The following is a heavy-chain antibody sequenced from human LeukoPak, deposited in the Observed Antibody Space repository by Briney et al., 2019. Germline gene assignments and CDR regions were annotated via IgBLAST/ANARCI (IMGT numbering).Heavy chain of an antibody. CDR2: IWYDGSNK. D-gene: IGHD3-3*01. CDR1: GFTFSSYG. CDR3: AGGPFFDYALDV. Sequence: GGSLRLSCAASGFTFSSYGMHWVRQAPGKGLEWVAVIWYDGSNKYYADSVKGRFTISRDNSKNTLYLQMNSLRAEDTAVYYCAGGPFFDYALDVWGQGTTVTVSS. V-gene: IGHV3-33*01. J-gene: IGHJ6*02.